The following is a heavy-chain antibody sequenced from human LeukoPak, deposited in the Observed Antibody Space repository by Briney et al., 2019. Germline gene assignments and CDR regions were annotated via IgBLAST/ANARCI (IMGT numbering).Heavy chain of an antibody. J-gene: IGHJ4*02. Sequence: GASVKVSCKAFEYTFTSYDINWVRQATGQGLEWMGWMNPNSGNTGYAQKFQGRVTMTRNTSISTAYMELSSLTSEDTAVYYCARGRHPGHTWISEYWGQGTLVTVSS. V-gene: IGHV1-8*01. CDR3: ARGRHPGHTWISEY. D-gene: IGHD5-12*01. CDR2: MNPNSGNT. CDR1: EYTFTSYD.